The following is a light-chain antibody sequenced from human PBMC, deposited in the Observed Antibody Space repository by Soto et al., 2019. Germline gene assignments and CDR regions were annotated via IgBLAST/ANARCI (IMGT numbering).Light chain of an antibody. Sequence: HSALTQPASVSGSPGQSITISCTGTSSDVGGYNYVSWYQQHPGKAPKLVIYDVSNRPSGVSSRFSGSKSGNTASLTISGLQAEDEADYYCSSYTSSSTWVFGGGTKLTVL. CDR2: DVS. CDR1: SSDVGGYNY. V-gene: IGLV2-14*01. J-gene: IGLJ3*02. CDR3: SSYTSSSTWV.